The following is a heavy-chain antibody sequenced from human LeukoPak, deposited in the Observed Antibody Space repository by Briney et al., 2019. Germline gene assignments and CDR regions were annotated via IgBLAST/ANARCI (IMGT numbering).Heavy chain of an antibody. CDR3: AKVSGWYNLKNFDY. D-gene: IGHD6-19*01. Sequence: GRSLRLSCAASGFTFSSYGMHWVRQAPGKGLEWVAVISYEGSDKYYADSVKGRFTISRDNSNDTLYLQMSSLRAEDTAVYYCAKVSGWYNLKNFDYWGQGTLVTVSS. CDR2: ISYEGSDK. J-gene: IGHJ4*02. V-gene: IGHV3-30*18. CDR1: GFTFSSYG.